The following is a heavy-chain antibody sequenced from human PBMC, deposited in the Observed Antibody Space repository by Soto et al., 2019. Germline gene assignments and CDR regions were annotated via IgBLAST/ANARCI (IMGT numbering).Heavy chain of an antibody. CDR1: GGSISSSSYY. V-gene: IGHV4-39*01. J-gene: IGHJ6*02. CDR3: ARQHYDILTLGGMDV. Sequence: SETLSLTCTVSGGSISSSSYYWGWIRQPPGKGLEWIGSIYYSESTYYNPSLKSRVTISVDTSKNQFSLKLSSVTAADTAVYYCARQHYDILTLGGMDVWGQGTTVTVSS. D-gene: IGHD3-9*01. CDR2: IYYSEST.